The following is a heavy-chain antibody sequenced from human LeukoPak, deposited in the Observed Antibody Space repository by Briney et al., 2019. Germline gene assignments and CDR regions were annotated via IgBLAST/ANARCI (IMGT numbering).Heavy chain of an antibody. CDR1: GFTFSNYA. CDR3: ARDHAADIVATGEDY. Sequence: AGSLRLSCAASGFTFSNYAMHWVRQAPGKGLEWVAVISYDGHYKYYADSVKGRFTISRDNSRNTLYLQMNSLRGEDTAVYYCARDHAADIVATGEDYWGQGTLVTVSS. J-gene: IGHJ4*02. CDR2: ISYDGHYK. D-gene: IGHD5-12*01. V-gene: IGHV3-30-3*01.